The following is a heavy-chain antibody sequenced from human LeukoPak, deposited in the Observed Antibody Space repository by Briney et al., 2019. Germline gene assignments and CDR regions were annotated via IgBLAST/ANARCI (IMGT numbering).Heavy chain of an antibody. D-gene: IGHD1-26*01. CDR3: ARVRGSYQNDY. CDR2: IRFDGTNK. CDR1: GFTLSRYG. V-gene: IGHV3-30*02. J-gene: IGHJ4*02. Sequence: QAGGSLRLSCAASGFTLSRYGMHWVRQAPGKGLEWVAFIRFDGTNKYYADSVKGRFTISRDNAKNSLYLQMNSLRAEDTAVYYCARVRGSYQNDYWGQGTLVTVSS.